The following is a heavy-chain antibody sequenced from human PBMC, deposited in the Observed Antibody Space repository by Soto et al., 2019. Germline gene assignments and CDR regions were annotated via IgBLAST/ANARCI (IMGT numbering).Heavy chain of an antibody. J-gene: IGHJ6*02. CDR1: GFTFSSYS. D-gene: IGHD3-9*01. CDR3: ARDRHLLRYFDWSHYGMDV. Sequence: GGSLRLSCAASGFTFSSYSMNWVRQAPGKGLEWVSSISSSSSYIYYADSVKGRFTISRDNAKNSLYLQMNSLRAEDTAVYYCARDRHLLRYFDWSHYGMDVWGQGTTVTVSS. V-gene: IGHV3-21*01. CDR2: ISSSSSYI.